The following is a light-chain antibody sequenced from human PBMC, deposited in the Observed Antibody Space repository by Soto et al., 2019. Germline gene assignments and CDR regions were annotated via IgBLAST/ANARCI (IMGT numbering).Light chain of an antibody. CDR2: DAS. CDR3: QQYDNLLA. V-gene: IGKV1-33*01. J-gene: IGKJ4*01. CDR1: QDIRNY. Sequence: DIQMTQSPSSLSASVGDRVTITCQASQDIRNYLNWYQQKPGKAPKLLIYDASNLETGVPSRFSGSGSGTDFTFTISSLQSEDIATYYCQQYDNLLAFGGGTKVDIK.